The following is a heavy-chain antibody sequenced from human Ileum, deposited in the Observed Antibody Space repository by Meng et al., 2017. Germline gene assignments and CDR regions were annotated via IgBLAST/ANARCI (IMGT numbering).Heavy chain of an antibody. CDR2: IFHGGTT. J-gene: IGHJ4*02. CDR3: ARGIGDIRVGFDY. CDR1: GDSISSGNW. D-gene: IGHD5-12*01. Sequence: QVHVQEAGPGLVKPSGTLSLTCAVSGDSISSGNWWNWVRQSPGKGLEWIGEIFHGGTTNYNPSLKNRVTLLMDKSKNQFSLQLTSVTAADTAVFYCARGIGDIRVGFDYWGQGILVTVSS. V-gene: IGHV4-4*02.